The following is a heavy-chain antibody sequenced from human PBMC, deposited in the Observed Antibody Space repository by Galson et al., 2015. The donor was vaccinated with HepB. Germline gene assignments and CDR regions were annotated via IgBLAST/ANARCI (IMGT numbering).Heavy chain of an antibody. V-gene: IGHV4-39*01. CDR1: GGSISSSYSY. Sequence: SETLSLTCIVSGGSISSSYSYWGWIRQPPGKGLEWIGSSHNSGSTYYNPSLRGRVTVSVDPSCNQLSLKLSSVTAADTAVYYCARGVDRAKTGYWGQGTLVVVSS. CDR3: ARGVDRAKTGY. D-gene: IGHD5-18*01. J-gene: IGHJ4*02. CDR2: SHNSGST.